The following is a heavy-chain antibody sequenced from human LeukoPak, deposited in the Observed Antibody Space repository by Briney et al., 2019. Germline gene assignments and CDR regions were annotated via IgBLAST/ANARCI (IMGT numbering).Heavy chain of an antibody. CDR1: GGSISSYY. J-gene: IGHJ4*02. Sequence: NASETLPLTCTVSGGSISSYYWSWIRQPPGKGLEWIGYIYYSGSTNYNPSLKSRVTISVDTSKNQFSLKLSSVTAADTAVYYCASLDGYLGYWGQGTLVTVSS. V-gene: IGHV4-59*01. D-gene: IGHD5-24*01. CDR3: ASLDGYLGY. CDR2: IYYSGST.